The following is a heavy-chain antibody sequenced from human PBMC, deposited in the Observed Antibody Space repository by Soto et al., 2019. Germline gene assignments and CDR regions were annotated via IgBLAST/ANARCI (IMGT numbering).Heavy chain of an antibody. D-gene: IGHD1-7*01. V-gene: IGHV4-59*01. Sequence: AETLSLTCTVSGGSISSYYWSWIRQPPGKGLEWIGYIYYSGSTNYNPSLKSRVTISVDTSKNQFSLKLSSVTAADTAVYYCARFNWNYGNYYYGTDTWAQGTTVNVSS. CDR1: GGSISSYY. J-gene: IGHJ6*02. CDR3: ARFNWNYGNYYYGTDT. CDR2: IYYSGST.